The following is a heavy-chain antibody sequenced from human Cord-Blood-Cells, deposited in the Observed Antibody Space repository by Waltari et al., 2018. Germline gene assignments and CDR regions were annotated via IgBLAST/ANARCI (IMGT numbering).Heavy chain of an antibody. CDR2: INWNGGST. CDR3: ARARIPFTSEYFDY. D-gene: IGHD6-6*01. J-gene: IGHJ4*02. Sequence: SGFTFDDYGMGWVRQAPGKGLEWVSGINWNGGSTGYADSVKCRFTISRDNAKNSLYLQMNSLRAEDTALYYCARARIPFTSEYFDYWGQGTLVTVSS. V-gene: IGHV3-20*03. CDR1: GFTFDDYG.